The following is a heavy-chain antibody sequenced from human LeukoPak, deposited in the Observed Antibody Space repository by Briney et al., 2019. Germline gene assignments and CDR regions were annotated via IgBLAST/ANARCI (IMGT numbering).Heavy chain of an antibody. Sequence: AGGSLRLSCAASGFTFSSYAMSWVRQAPGKGLEWVSAISGSGGSTYYADSVKGRFIISRDNSKNTLYLQMNSLRAEDTAVYYCAKDHSYGPLAFDYWGQGTLVTVSS. CDR3: AKDHSYGPLAFDY. D-gene: IGHD5-18*01. CDR2: ISGSGGST. J-gene: IGHJ4*02. CDR1: GFTFSSYA. V-gene: IGHV3-23*01.